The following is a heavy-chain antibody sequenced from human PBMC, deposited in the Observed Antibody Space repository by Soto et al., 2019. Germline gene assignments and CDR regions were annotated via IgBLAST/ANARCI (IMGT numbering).Heavy chain of an antibody. CDR1: GYPFSTYD. Sequence: QPQLVQSGAEVREPGASVKLSCKASGYPFSTYDISWLRQAPGKGLEGMGVISPKNGNRNLAGKFLDRVIITTDTSSNTAYMELESLRYNDTAIYYCATSYDSGFAPWGHGTLVTVSS. V-gene: IGHV1-18*04. J-gene: IGHJ5*02. D-gene: IGHD3-3*01. CDR3: ATSYDSGFAP. CDR2: ISPKNGNR.